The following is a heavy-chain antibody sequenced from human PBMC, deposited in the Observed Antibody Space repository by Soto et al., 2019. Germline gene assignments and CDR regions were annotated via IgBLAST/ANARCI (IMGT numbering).Heavy chain of an antibody. Sequence: SETLSLTCTVSGGSISSGGYYWSWIRQHPGRGLEWIGYIYYSGSTYYNPSLKSRVTISVDTSKNQFSLKLSSVTAADTAVYYCARDTPKYGTWFDPWGQGTLVTVSS. CDR1: GGSISSGGYY. J-gene: IGHJ5*02. CDR3: ARDTPKYGTWFDP. D-gene: IGHD4-17*01. V-gene: IGHV4-31*03. CDR2: IYYSGST.